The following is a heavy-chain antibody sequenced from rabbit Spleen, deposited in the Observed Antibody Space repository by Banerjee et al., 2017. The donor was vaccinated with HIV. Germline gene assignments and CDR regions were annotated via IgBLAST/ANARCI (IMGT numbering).Heavy chain of an antibody. CDR3: ARVGLSYDDFGDYGMDS. CDR2: IAGSNIGLT. CDR1: GFSFSSSDY. V-gene: IGHV1S40*01. J-gene: IGHJ6*02. D-gene: IGHD2-1*01. Sequence: QSLEESGGDLVKPGTSLTLTCTASGFSFSSSDYMCWVRQAPGKGLEWISCIAGSNIGLTYYANWAKGRFTISKTSTTVDLRIASPTTEDTTTYFCARVGLSYDDFGDYGMDSWGQGTLVTVS.